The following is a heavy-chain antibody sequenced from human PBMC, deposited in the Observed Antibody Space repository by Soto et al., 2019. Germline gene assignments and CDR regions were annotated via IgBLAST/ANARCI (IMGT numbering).Heavy chain of an antibody. J-gene: IGHJ4*02. V-gene: IGHV1-18*01. CDR2: ISAYNGNT. Sequence: GASVKVSCKASGYTFPSYGISWVRQAPGQGLEWMGWISAYNGNTNYAQKLQGRVTMTTDTSTSTAYMELRSLRSDDTAVYYCARPASIAVADTYYFDYWGQGTLVTVSS. CDR1: GYTFPSYG. CDR3: ARPASIAVADTYYFDY. D-gene: IGHD6-19*01.